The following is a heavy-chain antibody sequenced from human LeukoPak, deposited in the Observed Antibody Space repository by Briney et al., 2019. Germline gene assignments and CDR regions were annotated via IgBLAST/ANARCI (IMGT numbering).Heavy chain of an antibody. V-gene: IGHV3-48*01. J-gene: IGHJ4*02. Sequence: GGSLRLSCAASGFTFSTYGMNWVRQAPGKGLEWVSYISSSSSSIYYADSVKGRFTISRDNAKNSLYLQMNSLRVEDTALYYCARGRAAAGTSSRGIDYWGQGTLVTVSS. CDR1: GFTFSTYG. CDR3: ARGRAAAGTSSRGIDY. D-gene: IGHD6-13*01. CDR2: ISSSSSSI.